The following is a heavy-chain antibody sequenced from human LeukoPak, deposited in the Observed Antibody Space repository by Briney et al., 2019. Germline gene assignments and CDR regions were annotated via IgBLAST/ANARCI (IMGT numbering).Heavy chain of an antibody. J-gene: IGHJ6*02. V-gene: IGHV3-11*01. D-gene: IGHD1-26*01. Sequence: GGSLRLSCAASGFPFSDYYMSWIRQAPGKGLEWLSYIGCSGSTIYYADSVKGRFTISRDDAKNSLYLQMNSVRAEDTAVYYCARLEKREYSGSYYYYDGMDVWGQGTTVTVSS. CDR1: GFPFSDYY. CDR2: IGCSGSTI. CDR3: ARLEKREYSGSYYYYDGMDV.